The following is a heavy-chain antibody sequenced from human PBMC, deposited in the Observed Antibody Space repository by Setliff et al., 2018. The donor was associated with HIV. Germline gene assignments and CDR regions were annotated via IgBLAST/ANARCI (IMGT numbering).Heavy chain of an antibody. D-gene: IGHD3-10*01. CDR3: ARAPFYYGSGSYQTFDY. Sequence: SETLSLTCTVSGGSISSHYWSWIRQPPGKGLEWIGYIYYTGSTNYNPSLKSRIAILLDTSKNQFSLKLSSVTAADTAVYYCARAPFYYGSGSYQTFDYWGQGTLVTVSS. CDR2: IYYTGST. CDR1: GGSISSHY. V-gene: IGHV4-59*11. J-gene: IGHJ4*02.